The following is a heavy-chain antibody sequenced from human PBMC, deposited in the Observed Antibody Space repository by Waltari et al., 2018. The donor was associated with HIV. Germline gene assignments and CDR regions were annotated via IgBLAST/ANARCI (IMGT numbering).Heavy chain of an antibody. V-gene: IGHV4-34*01. D-gene: IGHD3-22*01. CDR3: ARGCDYYDSSGYYAGYNWFDP. CDR2: INHSGST. Sequence: QVQLQQWGAGLLKPSETLSLTCAVYGGSFSGYYWSWIRQPPGRGLEWIGEINHSGSTNYNPSLKSRVTISVDTSKNQFSLKLSSVTAADTAVYYCARGCDYYDSSGYYAGYNWFDPWGQGTLVTVSS. J-gene: IGHJ5*02. CDR1: GGSFSGYY.